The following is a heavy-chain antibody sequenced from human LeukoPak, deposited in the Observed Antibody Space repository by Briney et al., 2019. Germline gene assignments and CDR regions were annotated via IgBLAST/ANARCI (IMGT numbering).Heavy chain of an antibody. CDR1: GFTFSNYG. D-gene: IGHD5-12*01. CDR2: IRYDGSNE. Sequence: GGSLRLSCATSGFTFSNYGIHWVRQAPGKGPEWVAFIRYDGSNEHYADSVKGRFTISRDNSKNSLSLQMSSLSAGDTAVYYCARIYSGYVSWFDSWGQGTLVTVSS. CDR3: ARIYSGYVSWFDS. V-gene: IGHV3-30*02. J-gene: IGHJ5*01.